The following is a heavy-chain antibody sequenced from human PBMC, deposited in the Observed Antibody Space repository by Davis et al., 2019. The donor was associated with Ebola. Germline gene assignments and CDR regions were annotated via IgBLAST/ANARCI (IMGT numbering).Heavy chain of an antibody. J-gene: IGHJ6*02. CDR1: GASFSGYY. D-gene: IGHD3-3*01. CDR3: ARGQIFGVVKYYYYGMDV. V-gene: IGHV4-34*01. Sequence: SETLSLTCAVYGASFSGYYWTWIRQPPGKGLEWIGEINHSGSTNYNPSLKSRVTISVDTSKNQFSLKLSSVTAADTAVYYCARGQIFGVVKYYYYGMDVWGQGTTVTVSS. CDR2: INHSGST.